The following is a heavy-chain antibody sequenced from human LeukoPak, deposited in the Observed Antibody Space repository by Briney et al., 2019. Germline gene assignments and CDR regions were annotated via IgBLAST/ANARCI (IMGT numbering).Heavy chain of an antibody. CDR3: ARGPNAYYYDSSGYYYAEY. V-gene: IGHV4-59*01. Sequence: SETLSPTXTVSGGSISSYYWSWIRQPPGKGLEWIGYIYYSGSTNYNPSLKSRVTISVDTSKNQFSLKLSSVTAADTAVYYCARGPNAYYYDSSGYYYAEYWGQGTLVTVSS. CDR1: GGSISSYY. CDR2: IYYSGST. J-gene: IGHJ4*02. D-gene: IGHD3-22*01.